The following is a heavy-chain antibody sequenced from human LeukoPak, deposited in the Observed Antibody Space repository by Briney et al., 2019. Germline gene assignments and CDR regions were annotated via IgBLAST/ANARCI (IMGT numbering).Heavy chain of an antibody. CDR3: AKDQKSPNNYDYVWGSYRPQGSNWFDP. CDR1: GFTFSSYE. J-gene: IGHJ5*02. CDR2: ISSSGSTI. D-gene: IGHD3-16*02. V-gene: IGHV3-48*03. Sequence: PGGSLRLSCAASGFTFSSYEMNWVRQAPGKGLEWVSYISSSGSTIYYADSVKGRFTISRDNSKNTLYLQMNSLRAEDTAVYYCAKDQKSPNNYDYVWGSYRPQGSNWFDPWGQGTLVTVSS.